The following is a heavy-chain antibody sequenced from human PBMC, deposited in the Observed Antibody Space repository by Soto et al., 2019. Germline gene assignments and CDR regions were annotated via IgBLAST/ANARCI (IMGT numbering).Heavy chain of an antibody. V-gene: IGHV1-18*01. CDR1: GYTFVSYV. J-gene: IGHJ5*02. CDR2: VSAYNGNT. Sequence: QVRLVQSGAEVKKAGASVKVSCKASGYTFVSYVISWVRQAPGQGLEWMGWVSAYNGNTNYAQNLQGRVTMTTDTSTSTASMELRSLRSDDTAVYYCARGSDTVTTDWFDPWGQGTLVTVSS. D-gene: IGHD4-4*01. CDR3: ARGSDTVTTDWFDP.